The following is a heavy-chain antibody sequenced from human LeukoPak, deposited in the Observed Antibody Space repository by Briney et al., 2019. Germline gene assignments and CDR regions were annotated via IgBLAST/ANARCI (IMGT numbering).Heavy chain of an antibody. V-gene: IGHV3-23*01. J-gene: IGHJ4*02. CDR1: GFIFRSHG. D-gene: IGHD6-19*01. CDR3: ARESWLVVDY. Sequence: GGSLRLSCAASGFIFRSHGMNWVRQAPGKGLEWVSGISPSGDITYYADSVKGRFTISRDNSKNTLYLQMNSLRAEDTAVYYCARESWLVVDYWGQGTLVTVSS. CDR2: ISPSGDIT.